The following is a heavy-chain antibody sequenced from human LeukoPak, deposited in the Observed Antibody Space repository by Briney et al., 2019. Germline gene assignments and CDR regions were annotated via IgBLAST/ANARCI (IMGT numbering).Heavy chain of an antibody. D-gene: IGHD3-3*01. CDR2: IYYSGST. J-gene: IGHJ4*02. Sequence: PSETLSLTCTVSGGSISSSSYYWGWIRQPPGKGLEWIGSIYYSGSTYYNPSLKSRVTISVDTSKNQFSLKLSSVTAADTAVYYCARHRLGDFRYWGQGTLVTVSS. CDR3: ARHRLGDFRY. CDR1: GGSISSSSYY. V-gene: IGHV4-39*01.